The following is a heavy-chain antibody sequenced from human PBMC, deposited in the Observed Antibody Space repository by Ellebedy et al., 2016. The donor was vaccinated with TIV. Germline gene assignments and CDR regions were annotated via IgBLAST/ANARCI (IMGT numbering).Heavy chain of an antibody. D-gene: IGHD7-27*01. J-gene: IGHJ3*02. Sequence: ASVKVSXKASGYTFTGYYMHWVRQAPGQGLEWMGWINPNSGGTNYAQKFQGRVTMTRDTSISTAYMELSRLRSDDTAVYYCARVLTGDDAFDIWGQGTMVTVSS. CDR3: ARVLTGDDAFDI. CDR1: GYTFTGYY. CDR2: INPNSGGT. V-gene: IGHV1-2*02.